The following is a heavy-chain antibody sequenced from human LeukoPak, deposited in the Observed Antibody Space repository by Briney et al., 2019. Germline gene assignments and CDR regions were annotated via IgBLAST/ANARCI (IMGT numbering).Heavy chain of an antibody. CDR1: GYSISSSSYY. CDR3: AKPSNYYGSATDAFDF. CDR2: IYYSGST. Sequence: SETLSLTCTVSGYSISSSSYYWGWIRQPPGKGLEWIGSIYYSGSTYYNPSLKSRVTISVDTSKNHFSLKLNSVTAADTAVYYCAKPSNYYGSATDAFDFWGQGTMVTVSS. V-gene: IGHV4-39*07. D-gene: IGHD3-10*01. J-gene: IGHJ3*01.